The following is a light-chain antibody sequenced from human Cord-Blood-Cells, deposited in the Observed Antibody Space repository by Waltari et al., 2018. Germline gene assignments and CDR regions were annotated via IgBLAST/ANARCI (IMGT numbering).Light chain of an antibody. CDR3: QKYNSAPWT. J-gene: IGKJ1*01. Sequence: DIQMTQSPSSLSASVVDRVTITCCASQGISNYLAWYQQKPGKVPKLLIYAASTLHSGVPSRFSGSGSGTDFTLTISSLQPEDVATYYCQKYNSAPWTFGQGTKVEIK. V-gene: IGKV1-27*01. CDR1: QGISNY. CDR2: AAS.